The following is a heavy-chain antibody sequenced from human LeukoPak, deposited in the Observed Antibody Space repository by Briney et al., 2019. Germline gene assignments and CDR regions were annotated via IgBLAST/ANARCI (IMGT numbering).Heavy chain of an antibody. CDR3: ARGSPYYDFWSGYHRDAFDI. D-gene: IGHD3-3*01. J-gene: IGHJ3*02. CDR1: GGSISSYY. Sequence: SETLSLTCTVSGGSISSYYWSWIRQPPGKGLEWIGYIYYSGSTNYNPSLKSRVTISVDTSENQFSLKLSSVTAADTAVYYCARGSPYYDFWSGYHRDAFDIWGQGTMVTVSS. CDR2: IYYSGST. V-gene: IGHV4-59*01.